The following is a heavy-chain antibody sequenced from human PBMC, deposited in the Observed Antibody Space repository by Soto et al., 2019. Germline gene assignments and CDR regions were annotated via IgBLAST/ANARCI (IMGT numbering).Heavy chain of an antibody. D-gene: IGHD3-9*01. J-gene: IGHJ4*02. CDR1: GVSISSGGYY. Sequence: PSDTLSLTCAVSGVSISSGGYYWILIRQHPGKGLEWIGYIYYSGSTYYNPSLKSRVTISVDRSKNQLSLKLSSVTAADTAVHYCARRYGYYFDYWGQGTLVTVSS. CDR2: IYYSGST. CDR3: ARRYGYYFDY. V-gene: IGHV4-31*11.